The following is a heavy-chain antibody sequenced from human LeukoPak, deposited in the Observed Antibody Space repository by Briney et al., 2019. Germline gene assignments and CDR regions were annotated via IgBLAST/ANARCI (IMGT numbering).Heavy chain of an antibody. J-gene: IGHJ4*02. CDR3: ARDPLDYGDNYFDY. CDR1: GYTFTSYG. Sequence: GASVKVSCKASGYTFTSYGISWVRQAPVQGLEWMGWISAYNGNTNYAQKLQGRVTMTTDTSTSTAYMELRSLRSDDTAVYYCARDPLDYGDNYFDYWGQGTLVTVSS. D-gene: IGHD4-17*01. CDR2: ISAYNGNT. V-gene: IGHV1-18*01.